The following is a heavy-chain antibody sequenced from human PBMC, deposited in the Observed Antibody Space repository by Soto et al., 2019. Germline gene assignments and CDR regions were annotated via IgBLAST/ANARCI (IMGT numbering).Heavy chain of an antibody. CDR3: ADHVPAATHYDYYDMDV. V-gene: IGHV3-23*01. CDR1: GFTFSYYT. CDR2: ISGSGDTI. D-gene: IGHD2-2*01. J-gene: IGHJ6*02. Sequence: EVQLSESGGGLVQPGGSLRLSCVASGFTFSYYTMSWVRQAPGKGLEWVSGISGSGDTIYYADSVKGRFTISRDNSKNTLYLRMNSLRAGDTAVYCCADHVPAATHYDYYDMDVWGQGTTVTVSS.